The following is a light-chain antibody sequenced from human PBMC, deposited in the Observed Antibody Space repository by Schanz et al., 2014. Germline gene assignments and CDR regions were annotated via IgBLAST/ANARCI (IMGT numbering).Light chain of an antibody. CDR1: QSISTN. CDR2: GAS. CDR3: QQYGTSPGT. J-gene: IGKJ2*01. V-gene: IGKV3-15*01. Sequence: EIVLTQSPATLSVSPGQRGTLSCRASQSISTNLAWYQQKPGQAPRLLIYGASTRATGVPARFSGSGSGTDFTLSISRLEPEDFAVYYCQQYGTSPGTFGQGTKLEIK.